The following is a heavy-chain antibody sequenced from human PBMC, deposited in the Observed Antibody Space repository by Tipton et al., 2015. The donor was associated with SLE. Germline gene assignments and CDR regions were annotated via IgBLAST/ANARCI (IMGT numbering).Heavy chain of an antibody. Sequence: GSLRLSCSASEFTFSSYAMNWVRQAPGKGLEWVSSISSSSSYIDYADSVKGRFTISRDNAKNSLYLQMISLRAEDTAVYYCARGPYYYDSSGPSDVWGKGTTVTVSS. D-gene: IGHD3-22*01. CDR3: ARGPYYYDSSGPSDV. J-gene: IGHJ6*04. CDR1: EFTFSSYA. V-gene: IGHV3-21*01. CDR2: ISSSSSYI.